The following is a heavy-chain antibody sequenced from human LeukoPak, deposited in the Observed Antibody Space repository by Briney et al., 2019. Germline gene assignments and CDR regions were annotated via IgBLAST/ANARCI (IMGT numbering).Heavy chain of an antibody. J-gene: IGHJ4*02. Sequence: GGSLRLSCVGSGFTFRSHAMSWVRQALEKGLEFVSGIYENGGTTYYADSVKGRFSISRDNSKNTLYLQMDSLRGEDTAVYYCAKDFRIGYSAHFDYWGQGALVTVSS. D-gene: IGHD2-21*01. V-gene: IGHV3-23*01. CDR1: GFTFRSHA. CDR2: IYENGGTT. CDR3: AKDFRIGYSAHFDY.